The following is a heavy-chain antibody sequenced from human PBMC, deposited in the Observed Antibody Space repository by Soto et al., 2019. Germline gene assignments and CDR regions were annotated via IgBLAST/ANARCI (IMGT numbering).Heavy chain of an antibody. V-gene: IGHV4-31*03. CDR3: ARSPEATVTAFDY. J-gene: IGHJ4*02. CDR2: IYYSGST. D-gene: IGHD4-17*01. CDR1: GGSISSGGYY. Sequence: QVQLQESGPGLVKPSQTLSLTCTVSGGSISSGGYYWSWIRQHPGKGLEWIGYIYYSGSTYYNRSHQSRVTIPVDTSKNQFSLKLSSVTAADTAVYYCARSPEATVTAFDYWGQGTLVTVSS.